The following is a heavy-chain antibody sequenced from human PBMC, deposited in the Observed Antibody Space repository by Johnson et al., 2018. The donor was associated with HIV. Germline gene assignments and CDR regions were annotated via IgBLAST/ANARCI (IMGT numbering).Heavy chain of an antibody. D-gene: IGHD3-16*02. CDR2: ISSSGSTI. J-gene: IGHJ3*02. CDR1: GFTFSDYY. V-gene: IGHV3-11*04. CDR3: AREWGVITFGGVIPRNAFDI. Sequence: QVQLVESGGGLVKPGGSLRLSCAASGFTFSDYYMSWIRQAPGKGLEWVSYISSSGSTIYYADSVKGRFTISRDNAKNSLYLQMNSLRVEDTAVYYCAREWGVITFGGVIPRNAFDIWGQGTMATVSS.